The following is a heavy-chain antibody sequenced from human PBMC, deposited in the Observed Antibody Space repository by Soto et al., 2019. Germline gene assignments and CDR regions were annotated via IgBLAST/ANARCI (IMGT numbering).Heavy chain of an antibody. CDR3: ARDRGDWLDP. J-gene: IGHJ5*02. V-gene: IGHV3-48*04. CDR2: ISASSSSI. Sequence: PGGSLRLSCEASGFTFSRYNMNWVRQAPGKGLDWVSYISASSSSIFYADSVKGRFTISRDNAKNTLYLQMNSLRAEDTAVYYCARDRGDWLDPWGQGTLVTVSS. CDR1: GFTFSRYN. D-gene: IGHD3-10*01.